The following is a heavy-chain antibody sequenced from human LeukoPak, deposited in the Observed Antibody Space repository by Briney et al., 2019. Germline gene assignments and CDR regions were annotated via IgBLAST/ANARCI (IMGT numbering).Heavy chain of an antibody. CDR1: GYTLTELS. J-gene: IGHJ1*01. CDR2: FDPGDGET. D-gene: IGHD6-19*01. V-gene: IGHV1-24*01. Sequence: GASVKVSCEVSGYTLTELSMHWVRQAPGKGREWMGGFDPGDGETIYAQKFQGRVTMTEDTSTDTAYMELSSLRSEDTAVYYCATDPYSSGWLYFQHWGQGTLVTVSS. CDR3: ATDPYSSGWLYFQH.